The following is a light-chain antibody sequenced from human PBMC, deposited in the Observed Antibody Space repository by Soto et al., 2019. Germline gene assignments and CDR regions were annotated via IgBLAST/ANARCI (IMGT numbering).Light chain of an antibody. J-gene: IGKJ5*01. Sequence: EFVLTQSPGTLSLSPRERAPLSCRAIQSLTNNYFAWYQQKPGQAPRLLIYGASTRDTHIPDRFSGTGSETEFTLSVSSLQSEDFAIYYCQQYYDWPLVTFGGGTRLETK. CDR2: GAS. CDR3: QQYYDWPLVT. V-gene: IGKV3-20*01. CDR1: QSLTNNY.